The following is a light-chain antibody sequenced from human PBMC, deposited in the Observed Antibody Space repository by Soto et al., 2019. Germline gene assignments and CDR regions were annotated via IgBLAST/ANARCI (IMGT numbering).Light chain of an antibody. CDR1: QSVSSTY. CDR3: QQYGRSPRT. Sequence: EIVLTQSPGTLSLSPGERATLSCRASQSVSSTYLAWYQQKPGQAPRLLIYGATSRATGIPDRFSGSGSGTDCTLTISRLEPEDFAVYYCQQYGRSPRTFGPGTKVDIK. V-gene: IGKV3-20*01. CDR2: GAT. J-gene: IGKJ3*01.